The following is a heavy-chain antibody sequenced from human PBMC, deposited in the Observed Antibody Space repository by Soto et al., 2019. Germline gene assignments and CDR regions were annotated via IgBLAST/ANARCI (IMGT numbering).Heavy chain of an antibody. CDR1: GDFISSGGYY. J-gene: IGHJ4*02. V-gene: IGHV4-31*03. CDR2: IYSSGTT. Sequence: QVQLQESGPGLVKPSQTLSLTCTVSGDFISSGGYYWSWIRQLPGKGLEWIGYIYSSGTTYYNPSLKSRITRSVDTSKNQFSLNLSSVTAADTAVYYSARTDSSGYYFVYWGPGTLVTVFS. D-gene: IGHD3-22*01. CDR3: ARTDSSGYYFVY.